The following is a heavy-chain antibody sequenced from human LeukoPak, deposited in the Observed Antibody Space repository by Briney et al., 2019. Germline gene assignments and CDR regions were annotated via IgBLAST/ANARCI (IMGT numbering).Heavy chain of an antibody. V-gene: IGHV3-21*01. CDR3: ARDGWNGPSGWYNYVDD. D-gene: IGHD6-19*01. CDR2: ISSSSSYI. CDR1: GFTFSSYS. J-gene: IGHJ4*02. Sequence: GGSLRLSCAASGFTFSSYSMNWVRQAPGKGLEWVSSISSSSSYIYYADSVKGRFTISRDNAKNSLYLQMNSLRAEDTAVYYCARDGWNGPSGWYNYVDDWGQGTLVTVSS.